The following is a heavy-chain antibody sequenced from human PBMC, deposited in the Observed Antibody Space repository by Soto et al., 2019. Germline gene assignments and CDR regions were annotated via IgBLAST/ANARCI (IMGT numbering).Heavy chain of an antibody. Sequence: ESGGGVVQPGRSLRLSCAASGFTFSSYGMHWVRQAPGKGLEWVAVISYDGSNKYYADSVKGRFTISRDNSKNTLYLQMNSLRAEDTAVYYCAKDLIIAATPGGYYFDYWGQGTLVTVSS. J-gene: IGHJ4*02. V-gene: IGHV3-30*18. CDR3: AKDLIIAATPGGYYFDY. CDR1: GFTFSSYG. D-gene: IGHD2-15*01. CDR2: ISYDGSNK.